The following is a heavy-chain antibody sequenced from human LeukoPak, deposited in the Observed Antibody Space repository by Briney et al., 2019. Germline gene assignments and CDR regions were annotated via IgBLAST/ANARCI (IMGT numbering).Heavy chain of an antibody. CDR1: GFIFSSYS. CDR2: ISSSGSTI. J-gene: IGHJ6*04. V-gene: IGHV3-48*04. CDR3: AELGITMIGGV. Sequence: GGSLRLSCVASGFIFSSYSMNWVRQAPGKGLEWVSYISSSGSTIYYADSVKGRFTISRDNAKNSLYLQMNSLRAEDTAVYYCAELGITMIGGVWGKGTTVTISS. D-gene: IGHD3-10*02.